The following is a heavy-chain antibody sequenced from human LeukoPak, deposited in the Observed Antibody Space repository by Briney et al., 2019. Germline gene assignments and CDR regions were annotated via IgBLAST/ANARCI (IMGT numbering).Heavy chain of an antibody. CDR1: GGSISTYY. CDR3: ARWGYYDSSGYYCEAFDI. Sequence: SETLSLTCTVSGGSISTYYWTWIRQPPGEGLEWIGYIYDSGSTNYNPSLKSRVTISVDTSKNQFSLKLSSVTAADTAVYYCARWGYYDSSGYYCEAFDIWGQGTMVTVSS. D-gene: IGHD3-22*01. J-gene: IGHJ3*02. V-gene: IGHV4-59*08. CDR2: IYDSGST.